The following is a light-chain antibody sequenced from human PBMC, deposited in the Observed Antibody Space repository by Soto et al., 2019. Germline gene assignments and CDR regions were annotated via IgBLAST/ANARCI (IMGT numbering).Light chain of an antibody. J-gene: IGKJ2*01. Sequence: DIQMTQSPSTLSASEGDRVTITCRASQSINTWLAWYQQKPGKAPKLLIYDASGLESGVPSRFSGSGSGTEFTLTISGLQPDDFATYYCQQYSSLVTFGQGTKLDIK. CDR2: DAS. CDR3: QQYSSLVT. CDR1: QSINTW. V-gene: IGKV1-5*03.